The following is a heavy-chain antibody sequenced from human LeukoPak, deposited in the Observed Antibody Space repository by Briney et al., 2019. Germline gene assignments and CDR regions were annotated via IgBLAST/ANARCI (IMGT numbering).Heavy chain of an antibody. J-gene: IGHJ4*02. V-gene: IGHV3-74*01. Sequence: GGCLRLSCAASGFTFSNYWMHWVRQAPGKGLVWVSRINSDGSSTTYADSVKGRFTISRDNAKNTLYLQMNSLRAEDTAVYYCAGSRGGPFYFDYWGQRTLV. CDR1: GFTFSNYW. CDR2: INSDGSST. D-gene: IGHD3-10*01. CDR3: AGSRGGPFYFDY.